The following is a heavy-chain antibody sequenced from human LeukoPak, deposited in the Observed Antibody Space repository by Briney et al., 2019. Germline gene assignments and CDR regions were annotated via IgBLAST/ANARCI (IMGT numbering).Heavy chain of an antibody. CDR2: IYHSGTT. J-gene: IGHJ4*02. D-gene: IGHD3-10*01. Sequence: SETLSLTCAVSGYSITSSSWWGWIRQPPGEGLEWIGYIYHSGTTYYNPSLQSRVTMSVDTSKNQFSLKLSSVTAVDTAVYYCARKENVYYYFDYWGQGTLVTVSS. CDR3: ARKENVYYYFDY. CDR1: GYSITSSSW. V-gene: IGHV4-28*01.